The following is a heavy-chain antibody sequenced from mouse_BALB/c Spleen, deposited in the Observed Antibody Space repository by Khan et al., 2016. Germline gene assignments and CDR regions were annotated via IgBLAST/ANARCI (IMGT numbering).Heavy chain of an antibody. Sequence: QVQLQQSGAELVKPGASVKLSCKASGYTFTSYYMYWVKQRPGQGLEWIGEINPSNGDTNFNERFKSKATLTVDKSSSTTYMQFSSLTSEDSAVYYCTRAGYDDPFAYWGQGTLVTVSA. CDR3: TRAGYDDPFAY. J-gene: IGHJ3*01. D-gene: IGHD2-3*01. V-gene: IGHV1S81*02. CDR2: INPSNGDT. CDR1: GYTFTSYY.